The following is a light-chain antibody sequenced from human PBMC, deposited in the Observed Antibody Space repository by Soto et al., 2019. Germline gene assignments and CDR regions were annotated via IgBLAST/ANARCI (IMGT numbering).Light chain of an antibody. V-gene: IGLV2-14*01. CDR3: SSYTSSNTVV. Sequence: QSALTQPASVSGSPGQSITISCTGGTSDVGGYNYVSWYQQYPGKAPKLMIYDVSNRLSGVSNRFSGSKSGNTASLTISGLQAEDEADYYCSSYTSSNTVVFGGATKLTVL. J-gene: IGLJ2*01. CDR1: TSDVGGYNY. CDR2: DVS.